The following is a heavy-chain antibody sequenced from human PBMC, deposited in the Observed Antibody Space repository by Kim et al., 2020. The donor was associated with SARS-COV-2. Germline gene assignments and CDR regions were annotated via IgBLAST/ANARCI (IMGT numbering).Heavy chain of an antibody. V-gene: IGHV3-48*03. CDR3: ARSVDSYGFYYGMDV. Sequence: GGSLRLSCAASGFTFSSYEMNWVRQAPGKGLEWISYISSSGSTIYYADSVKGRFTISRDNAKNSLYLQMNSLRAEDTAVYYCARSVDSYGFYYGMDVWGQGTTVTVSS. CDR2: ISSSGSTI. CDR1: GFTFSSYE. D-gene: IGHD5-18*01. J-gene: IGHJ6*02.